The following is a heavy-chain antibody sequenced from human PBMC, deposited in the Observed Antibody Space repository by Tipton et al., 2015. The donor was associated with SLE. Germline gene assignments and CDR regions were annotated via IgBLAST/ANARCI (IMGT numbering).Heavy chain of an antibody. Sequence: TLSLTCTVSGGSISSYYWSWIRQPPGKGLEWIGYIYYSGSTNYNPSLKSRVTISVDTSKNQFSLKLSSVTAAGTAVYYCARGYQLPLGPYYYYYMDVWGKGTTVTVSS. V-gene: IGHV4-59*01. CDR1: GGSISSYY. CDR3: ARGYQLPLGPYYYYYMDV. D-gene: IGHD2-2*01. J-gene: IGHJ6*03. CDR2: IYYSGST.